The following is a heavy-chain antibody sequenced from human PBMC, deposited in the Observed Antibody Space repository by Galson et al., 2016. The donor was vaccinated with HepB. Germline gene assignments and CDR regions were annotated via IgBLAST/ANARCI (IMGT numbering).Heavy chain of an antibody. CDR3: ARLRGVPAAHNWFDP. CDR2: IYRGGST. V-gene: IGHV3-53*01. D-gene: IGHD2-2*01. J-gene: IGHJ5*02. Sequence: KGLEWVSVIYRGGSTYYADSVKGRFTISRDNSKNTLFLQMNSLRAEDTAVYYCARLRGVPAAHNWFDPWGQGTLVSVSS.